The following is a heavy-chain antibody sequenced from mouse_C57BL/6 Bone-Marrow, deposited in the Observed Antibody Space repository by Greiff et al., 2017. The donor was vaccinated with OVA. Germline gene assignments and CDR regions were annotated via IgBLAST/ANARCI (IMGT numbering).Heavy chain of an antibody. CDR1: GYSFTDYN. Sequence: VQLKESGPELVKPGASVKISCKASGYSFTDYNMNWVKQSNGKSLEWIGVINPNYGTTSYNQKFKGKATLTVDRSSSTAYMQLNSLTSEDSAVYYCAFSYGSSYRYFDFWGTGTTVTVSS. CDR3: AFSYGSSYRYFDF. CDR2: INPNYGTT. J-gene: IGHJ1*03. D-gene: IGHD1-1*01. V-gene: IGHV1-39*01.